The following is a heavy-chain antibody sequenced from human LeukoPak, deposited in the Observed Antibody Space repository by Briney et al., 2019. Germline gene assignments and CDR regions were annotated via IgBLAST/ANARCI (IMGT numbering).Heavy chain of an antibody. CDR3: ARDYRGLWFGELLYPGEFDY. D-gene: IGHD3-10*01. Sequence: SVKVSCKASGGTFSSYAISWVRQAPGQGLEWMGGIIPIFGTANYAQKFQGRVTITADESTSTAYMELSSLRSEDTAVYYCARDYRGLWFGELLYPGEFDYWGQGTLVTVSS. V-gene: IGHV1-69*13. CDR1: GGTFSSYA. J-gene: IGHJ4*02. CDR2: IIPIFGTA.